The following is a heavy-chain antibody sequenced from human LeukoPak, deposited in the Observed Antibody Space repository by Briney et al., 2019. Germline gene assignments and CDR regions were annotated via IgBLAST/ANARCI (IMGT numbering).Heavy chain of an antibody. V-gene: IGHV4-39*01. Sequence: TSETLSLTCTVSGGSISSSSYYWGWIRQPPGKGLEWIGSIYYSGSTYYNPSLKSRVTISVDTSKNQFSLKLSSVTAADTAVYYCARLLAVARFDYWGQGTLVTVSS. CDR1: GGSISSSSYY. CDR2: IYYSGST. CDR3: ARLLAVARFDY. J-gene: IGHJ4*02. D-gene: IGHD6-19*01.